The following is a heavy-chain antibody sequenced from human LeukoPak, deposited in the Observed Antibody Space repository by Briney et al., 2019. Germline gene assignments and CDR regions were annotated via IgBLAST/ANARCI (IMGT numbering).Heavy chain of an antibody. J-gene: IGHJ4*02. V-gene: IGHV1-18*01. CDR2: ISAYNGNT. CDR3: ARIVSGWYPGYSDY. D-gene: IGHD6-19*01. Sequence: ASVKVSCKASGYTFTSYGISWVRQAPGQGLEWMGWISAYNGNTNYAQKLQGRVTMTTDTSTSTAYMELRSLRSDDTAVYYCARIVSGWYPGYSDYWGQGTLVTVSS. CDR1: GYTFTSYG.